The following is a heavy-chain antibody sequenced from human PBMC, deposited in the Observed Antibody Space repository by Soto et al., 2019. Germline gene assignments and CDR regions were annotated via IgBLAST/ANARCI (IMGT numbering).Heavy chain of an antibody. CDR3: GKERRGSGWSVCDF. D-gene: IGHD6-19*01. V-gene: IGHV3-23*01. Sequence: VQLLESGGGLVQPGGSLRLSCAASGFIFRDYAMNWVRQAPGKGLEWVSDISGSGDIARYADSVKGRFTSSRANSRDTLYLHMHSLRVDDTAVYYCGKERRGSGWSVCDFWGQGDLVTVSS. J-gene: IGHJ4*02. CDR1: GFIFRDYA. CDR2: ISGSGDIA.